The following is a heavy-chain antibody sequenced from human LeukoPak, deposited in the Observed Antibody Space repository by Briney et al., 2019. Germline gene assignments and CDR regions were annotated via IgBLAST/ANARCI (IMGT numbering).Heavy chain of an antibody. J-gene: IGHJ4*02. CDR2: IKGDGSST. CDR3: ARDLSYSLEY. V-gene: IGHV3-74*01. Sequence: PGGSLRLSCAASGFTFNDYRMHWVRQAPGKGLVWVSRIKGDGSSTTYADSVKGRFTISRDNAKNTLYLQMNSLRAEDTAVYYCARDLSYSLEYWGQGTLVTVSS. D-gene: IGHD3-10*01. CDR1: GFTFNDYR.